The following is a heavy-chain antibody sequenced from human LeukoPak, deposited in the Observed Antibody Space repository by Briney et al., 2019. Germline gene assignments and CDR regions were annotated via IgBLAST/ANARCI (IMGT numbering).Heavy chain of an antibody. D-gene: IGHD5/OR15-5a*01. CDR3: ARLVQKASGLYDYYYFMDV. CDR2: IYYSGST. J-gene: IGHJ6*04. Sequence: SETLSLTCTVSGGSVRGYYWTWIRRAPGKGLEFVAYIYYSGSTNYNPSLKSRVSTSLDTSKNQFSLSLTSVTATDTAIYYCARLVQKASGLYDYYYFMDVWGSGTPVTVSS. V-gene: IGHV4-59*08. CDR1: GGSVRGYY.